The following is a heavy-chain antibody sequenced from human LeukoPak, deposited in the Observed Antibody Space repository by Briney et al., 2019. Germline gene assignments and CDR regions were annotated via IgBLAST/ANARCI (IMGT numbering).Heavy chain of an antibody. Sequence: SVKVSCKASGGTFSSYAISWVRQARGQGLEWMGGIIPIFGTANYSQKFQGRVTITTDESTSTAYMELSSLRSEDTAVYYCARDGDYYDSSGYYSVQHWGQGTLVTVSS. J-gene: IGHJ1*01. V-gene: IGHV1-69*05. CDR3: ARDGDYYDSSGYYSVQH. CDR1: GGTFSSYA. CDR2: IIPIFGTA. D-gene: IGHD3-22*01.